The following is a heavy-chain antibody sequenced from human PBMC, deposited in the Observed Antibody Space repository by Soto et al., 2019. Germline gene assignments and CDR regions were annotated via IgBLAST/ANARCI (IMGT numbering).Heavy chain of an antibody. CDR1: GLIFSKAL. D-gene: IGHD1-26*01. CDR3: TTDSYSSAITVHFDY. V-gene: IGHV3-15*07. Sequence: EVQLVASGGGLVEPGGSLRLSCAASGLIFSKALINWVRQAPGKGLEWVGRIKSRTDGGTSDYCAPAKGRFAISRDDSRNIVYMQMNSLKIEDTGVYYCTTDSYSSAITVHFDYWGHGTLVTVSS. CDR2: IKSRTDGGTS. J-gene: IGHJ4*01.